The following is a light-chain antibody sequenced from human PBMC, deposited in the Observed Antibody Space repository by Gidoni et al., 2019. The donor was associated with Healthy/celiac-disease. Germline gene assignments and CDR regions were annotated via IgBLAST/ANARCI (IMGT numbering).Light chain of an antibody. CDR1: QSVSSY. CDR3: QQRSNWPPYT. J-gene: IGKJ2*01. CDR2: DAS. V-gene: IGKV3-11*01. Sequence: ESVLTQYPATLSLSPGERATLSCRASQSVSSYLAWYQQKPGQAPRLLIYDASNRATGIPARFSGSGSGTDFTLTISSLEPEDFAVYYCQQRSNWPPYTFGQGTKLEIK.